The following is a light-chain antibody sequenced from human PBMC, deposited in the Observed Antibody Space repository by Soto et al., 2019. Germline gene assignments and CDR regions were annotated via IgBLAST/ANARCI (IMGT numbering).Light chain of an antibody. CDR1: NIGSET. J-gene: IGLJ1*01. CDR2: DDS. Sequence: SDELTHPPPVSLAPGQTARNTCGGQNIGSETVHWYQQKPGQPPVVVVYDDSARPSLIPERFSGSNSWNTATLTISRGDAGDEADYYCQVWDSSSEQTFVFGTGIKGTVL. CDR3: QVWDSSSEQTFV. V-gene: IGLV3-21*02.